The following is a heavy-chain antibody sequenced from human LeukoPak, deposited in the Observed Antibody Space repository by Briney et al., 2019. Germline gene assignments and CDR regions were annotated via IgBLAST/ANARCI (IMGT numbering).Heavy chain of an antibody. J-gene: IGHJ4*02. D-gene: IGHD3-22*01. CDR1: GFTFSSYE. CDR2: ISSSGSTI. CDR3: ARGGYYYDSSGYYYGGLWDY. V-gene: IGHV3-48*03. Sequence: GGSLRLSCAASGFTFSSYEMNWVRQAPGKGLEWVSYISSSGSTIYYADSVKGRFAISRDNAKNSLYLQMNSLRAEDTAVYYCARGGYYYDSSGYYYGGLWDYWGQGTLVTVSS.